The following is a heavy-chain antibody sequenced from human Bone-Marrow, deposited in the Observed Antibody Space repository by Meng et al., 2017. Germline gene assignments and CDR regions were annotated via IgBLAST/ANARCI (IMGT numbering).Heavy chain of an antibody. J-gene: IGHJ4*02. CDR1: GGSFSAYD. CDR3: RLAYCMGDCVDY. Sequence: QVQLQQWVAGLSKPSETLSLTCAFYGGSFSAYDWSWIRQPLGKGLEWLGQINHSGSTNDNPSLKSRVTMSIDTSRNQLSLKLSSVTAADTAVYYCRLAYCMGDCVDYWGQGTLVTVSS. D-gene: IGHD2-21*01. V-gene: IGHV4-34*01. CDR2: INHSGST.